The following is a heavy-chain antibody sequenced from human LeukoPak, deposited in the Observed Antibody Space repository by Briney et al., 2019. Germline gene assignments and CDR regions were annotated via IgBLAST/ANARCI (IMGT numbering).Heavy chain of an antibody. J-gene: IGHJ4*02. CDR1: GYTFTNYA. CDR2: INPSGGST. V-gene: IGHV1-46*01. D-gene: IGHD4-11*01. Sequence: GASVKVSCKASGYTFTNYAMTWVRQAPGQGLEWMGIINPSGGSTSYAQKFQGRVTMTRDTSTSTVYMELSSLRSEDTAVYYCARNDYSNSQGNWGQGTLVTVSS. CDR3: ARNDYSNSQGN.